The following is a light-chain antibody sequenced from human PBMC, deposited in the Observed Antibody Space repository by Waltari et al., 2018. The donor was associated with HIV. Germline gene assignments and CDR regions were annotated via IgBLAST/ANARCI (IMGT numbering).Light chain of an antibody. CDR1: SSDVGSYNL. V-gene: IGLV2-23*02. CDR3: NSYATGSAWV. J-gene: IGLJ3*02. CDR2: EVT. Sequence: QSALTQPASVSGSPGQSITISCTGPSSDVGSYNLVPWYQQHPGKAPKRMVYEVTKRPSGVCNRFSGSKSGNTASLTISGLQAEDEADYYCNSYATGSAWVVGGGTKLTVL.